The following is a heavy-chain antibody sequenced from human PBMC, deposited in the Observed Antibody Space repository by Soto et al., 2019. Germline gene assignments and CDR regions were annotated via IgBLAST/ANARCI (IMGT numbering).Heavy chain of an antibody. CDR2: ISSNGGST. V-gene: IGHV3-64D*06. CDR1: GFPFSSYA. Sequence: WGSLRLSCTASGFPFSSYAMHWFRQSPGKGLEYVSAISSNGGSTYYADSVKGRFTISRDNSKNTLYLQMSSLRAEDTAVYYCVKEKFGGYSGYDRYYYYYGMDVWGQGTTVTVSS. D-gene: IGHD5-12*01. CDR3: VKEKFGGYSGYDRYYYYYGMDV. J-gene: IGHJ6*02.